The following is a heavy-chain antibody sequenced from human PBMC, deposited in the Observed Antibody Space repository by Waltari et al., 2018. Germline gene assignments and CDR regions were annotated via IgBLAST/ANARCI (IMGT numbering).Heavy chain of an antibody. CDR2: MNPNSGNT. D-gene: IGHD1-26*01. CDR3: ARGLGGELFLFDD. CDR1: GYTFTSYD. V-gene: IGHV1-8*03. Sequence: QVRLVQSGAEVKKPGASVKVSCKASGYTFTSYDINWVRQATGQGLEWMGWMNPNSGNTGDAQKFKGRGTINRNTSISTAYMELRSLRSEDTAGYYCARGLGGELFLFDDWGQGTLVTVSS. J-gene: IGHJ4*02.